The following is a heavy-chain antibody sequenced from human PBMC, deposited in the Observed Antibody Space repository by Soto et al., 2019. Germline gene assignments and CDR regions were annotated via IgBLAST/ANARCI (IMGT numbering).Heavy chain of an antibody. J-gene: IGHJ6*01. Sequence: SETLSLTCAVYGGSFSGYYWSWIRQPPGKGLEWIGEINHSGSTNYNPSLKSRVTISVDTSKNQFSLKLSSMTAADTAVYYCARGPSGSYYYYYGMDVWGQGTTVTVSS. CDR1: GGSFSGYY. D-gene: IGHD1-26*01. CDR3: ARGPSGSYYYYYGMDV. V-gene: IGHV4-34*01. CDR2: INHSGST.